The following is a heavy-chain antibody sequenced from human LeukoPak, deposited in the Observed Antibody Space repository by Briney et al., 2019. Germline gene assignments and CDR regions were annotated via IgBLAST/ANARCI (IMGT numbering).Heavy chain of an antibody. CDR1: GYTFTGYY. J-gene: IGHJ4*02. CDR3: ARDERFCNGDNHYPDLGY. CDR2: TNPNTGDT. Sequence: GASVKASCKASGYTFTGYYLFWVRQAPGQGLEWMGWTNPNTGDTRYGQKFQGRVTLTRDTSIRTTYMELSSLRSDDTAVYYCARDERFCNGDNHYPDLGYWGQGTLVTVSS. D-gene: IGHD2-15*01. V-gene: IGHV1-2*02.